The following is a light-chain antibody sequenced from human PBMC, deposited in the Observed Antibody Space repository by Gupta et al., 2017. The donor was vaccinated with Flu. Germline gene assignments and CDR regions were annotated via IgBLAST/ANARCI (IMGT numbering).Light chain of an antibody. Sequence: QSALTQAASVSGSTGQSTTISCTGTSSDVGDYHYVSCYQQHPGKAPKLMIYEVSNRPSGVSNRFSGSKSGNTASLTISGLQAEDEADYYCSSYTSSSTLVVFGGGTKLTVL. CDR2: EVS. CDR1: SSDVGDYHY. V-gene: IGLV2-14*01. CDR3: SSYTSSSTLVV. J-gene: IGLJ2*01.